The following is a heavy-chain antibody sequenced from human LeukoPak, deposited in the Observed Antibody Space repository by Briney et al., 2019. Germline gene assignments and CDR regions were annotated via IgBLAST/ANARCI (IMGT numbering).Heavy chain of an antibody. Sequence: GGSLRLSCAASGFTFSSYAMSWVRQAPGKGLEWVSGMSGSGDITSYADSVKGRFTISRDNSKNTLYLQMNSLRAEDTAIYYCAKRSSAVTTVDSWGQGTLVTVSS. J-gene: IGHJ4*02. D-gene: IGHD1-14*01. CDR2: MSGSGDIT. V-gene: IGHV3-23*01. CDR3: AKRSSAVTTVDS. CDR1: GFTFSSYA.